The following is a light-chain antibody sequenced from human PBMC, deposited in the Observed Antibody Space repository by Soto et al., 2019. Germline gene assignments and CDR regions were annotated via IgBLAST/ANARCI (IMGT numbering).Light chain of an antibody. J-gene: IGLJ2*01. CDR1: NSDVGSYNL. CDR3: CSYAGITTFAV. V-gene: IGLV2-23*01. CDR2: EGT. Sequence: QSALTQPASVSGSPGRSITISCTGTNSDVGSYNLVSWYQQHPGKAPKLVIYEGTKRPSGVSNRFSGSKSGNTASLTISGLQAEDEADYYCCSYAGITTFAVFGGGTKLTVL.